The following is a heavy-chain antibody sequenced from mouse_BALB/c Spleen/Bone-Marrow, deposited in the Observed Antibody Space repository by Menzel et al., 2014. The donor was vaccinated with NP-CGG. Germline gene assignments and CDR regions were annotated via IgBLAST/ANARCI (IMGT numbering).Heavy chain of an antibody. Sequence: VQLQQSGAELVRSGASVKLSCTGSGFNIKDSYIHWVKQRPGQGLEWIGWIDPENGDTEYAPKFQGKATMTADTSSNTAYLQLSSLTSEDTAVYYCARLDLFAYWGQGTLVTVSA. D-gene: IGHD3-3*01. CDR2: IDPENGDT. CDR3: ARLDLFAY. CDR1: GFNIKDSY. V-gene: IGHV14-4*02. J-gene: IGHJ3*01.